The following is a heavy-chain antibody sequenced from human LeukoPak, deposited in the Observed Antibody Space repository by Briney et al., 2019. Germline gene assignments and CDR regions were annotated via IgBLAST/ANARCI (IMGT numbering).Heavy chain of an antibody. CDR3: ANLDSRDSFNYMDV. V-gene: IGHV3-30*02. J-gene: IGHJ6*03. CDR1: GFTFSNNA. D-gene: IGHD6-13*01. Sequence: PGGSLRLSCAASGFTFSNNAMHWVRQAPGKGLEWVAFIHHDGSNEYYADSVKGRFTISRDNSKDTVYLQLNSLRAEDTAVYYCANLDSRDSFNYMDVWGKGTTVTISS. CDR2: IHHDGSNE.